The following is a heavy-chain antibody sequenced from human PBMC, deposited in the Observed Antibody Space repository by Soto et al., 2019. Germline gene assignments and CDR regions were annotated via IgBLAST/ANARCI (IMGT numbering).Heavy chain of an antibody. D-gene: IGHD1-26*01. CDR3: AKDWWELRASGMDV. J-gene: IGHJ6*02. CDR1: GFTFSSYA. V-gene: IGHV3-23*01. Sequence: EVQLLESGGGLVQPGGSLRLSCAASGFTFSSYAMSWVRQAPGKGLEWVSAISGSGGSTYYADSVKGRFTISRDNSNNTLYLQMNSLRAEDTAVYYCAKDWWELRASGMDVWGQGTTVTVSS. CDR2: ISGSGGST.